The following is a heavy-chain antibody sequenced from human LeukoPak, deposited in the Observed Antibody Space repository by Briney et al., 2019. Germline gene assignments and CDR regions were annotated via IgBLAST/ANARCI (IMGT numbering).Heavy chain of an antibody. J-gene: IGHJ3*02. CDR3: ARGGPYSSGYCFDI. Sequence: PGGSLRLSCAASGFTFSSYAMSWVRQAPGKGLEGVSAISDSGGSTYYADSVKGRFTISRDNSKNTLYLQMNSLRAEDTAVYYCARGGPYSSGYCFDIWGQGTMVTAS. V-gene: IGHV3-23*01. D-gene: IGHD3-22*01. CDR1: GFTFSSYA. CDR2: ISDSGGST.